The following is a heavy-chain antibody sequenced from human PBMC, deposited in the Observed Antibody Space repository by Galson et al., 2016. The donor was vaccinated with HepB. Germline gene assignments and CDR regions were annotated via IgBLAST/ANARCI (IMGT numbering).Heavy chain of an antibody. V-gene: IGHV3-74*01. CDR3: TRYYDILTGYYASDY. D-gene: IGHD3-9*01. J-gene: IGHJ4*02. CDR1: GFTFSGYW. Sequence: SLRLSCAASGFTFSGYWMQWVRQAPRKGLVWVSRIHSDGSTTSYADSVKGRFTISRDNAKNTLYLQMSSLRAEDTAVYYCTRYYDILTGYYASDYWGQGTLVTVSS. CDR2: IHSDGSTT.